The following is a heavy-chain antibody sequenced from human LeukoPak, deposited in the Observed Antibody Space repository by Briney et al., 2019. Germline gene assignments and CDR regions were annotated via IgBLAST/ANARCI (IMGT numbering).Heavy chain of an antibody. Sequence: GASVKVSCKASGYTFTGYYMHWVRQAPGQGLEWMGWINPNSGGTNYAQKFQGRVTMTRDTSISTAYMELSRLRSDDTAVYYCARSITMIVVVITQVGEDDAFDIWGQGTMVTVSS. D-gene: IGHD3-22*01. J-gene: IGHJ3*02. CDR2: INPNSGGT. V-gene: IGHV1-2*02. CDR1: GYTFTGYY. CDR3: ARSITMIVVVITQVGEDDAFDI.